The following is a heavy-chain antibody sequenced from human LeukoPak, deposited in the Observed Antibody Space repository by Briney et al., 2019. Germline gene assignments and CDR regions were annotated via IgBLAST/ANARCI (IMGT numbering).Heavy chain of an antibody. D-gene: IGHD1-20*01. V-gene: IGHV3-74*03. CDR2: ISGDGSDI. CDR1: GFTFSSYA. Sequence: GGSLRLSCAASGFTFSSYAMSWVRQAPGKGLVWASRISGDGSDITYADSVKGRFTISRDNARNTLYLQMNSLRVEDTAVYYCVSLGGITVTGPYDFDCWGQGTVVTVSS. CDR3: VSLGGITVTGPYDFDC. J-gene: IGHJ4*02.